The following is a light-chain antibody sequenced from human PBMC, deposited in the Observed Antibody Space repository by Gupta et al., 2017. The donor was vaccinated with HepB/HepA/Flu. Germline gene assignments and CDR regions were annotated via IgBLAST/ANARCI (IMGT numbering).Light chain of an antibody. J-gene: IGLJ2*01. CDR1: ARSFPFPDR. Sequence: QSALSQPASVSGSPGETRTIPSSRNARSFPFPDRVSWYQHVPPKAPTLLIYAVTKAPSVASPRFSGSMSANTASLIISGLRTEDEADYYCCSYLGRTTWLFGGGTSLIV. V-gene: IGLV2-23*02. CDR3: CSYLGRTTWL. CDR2: AVT.